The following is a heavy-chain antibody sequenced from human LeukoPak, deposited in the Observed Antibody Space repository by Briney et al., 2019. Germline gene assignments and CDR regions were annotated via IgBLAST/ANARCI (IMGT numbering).Heavy chain of an antibody. CDR2: ISTTSSYI. J-gene: IGHJ6*02. Sequence: GGSLRLSCAASGFSFSTYAISWVRQAPGKGLEWVSCISTTSSYIFYADSVRGRFTISRDNSKNTLYLQMNSLRAEDTAVYYCARASVLRYFDWSGPYGMDVWGQGTTVTVSS. V-gene: IGHV3-21*01. CDR3: ARASVLRYFDWSGPYGMDV. CDR1: GFSFSTYA. D-gene: IGHD3-9*01.